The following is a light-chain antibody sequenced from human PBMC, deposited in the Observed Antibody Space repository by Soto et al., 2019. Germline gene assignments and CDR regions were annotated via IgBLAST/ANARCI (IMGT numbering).Light chain of an antibody. CDR3: TSWDDSLYHVV. Sequence: QSVLTQPPSASGTPGQRVTFSCSGGRSNIGSNYVFWYQQFPGTAPKLLIYRNNQRPSGVPDRFSGSKSGTSASLAISGLRSEDEADYYCTSWDDSLYHVVFGGGTKHRP. CDR2: RNN. V-gene: IGLV1-47*01. J-gene: IGLJ2*01. CDR1: RSNIGSNY.